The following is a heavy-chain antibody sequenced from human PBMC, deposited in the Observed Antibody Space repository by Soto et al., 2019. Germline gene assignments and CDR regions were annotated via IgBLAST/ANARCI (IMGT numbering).Heavy chain of an antibody. J-gene: IGHJ5*01. D-gene: IGHD2-15*01. CDR3: ARVGGYCNDNTCLPFNWFDP. Sequence: QVQLVQSGAEVKEPGSSVKVSCVTSGDSFRRYPISWVRQAPGRGLEWMGGIIPIFGTTNYAQNFQGRVTITADESTRTVYMAMSSLRSEDTAVYYCARVGGYCNDNTCLPFNWFDPWGQGTGVTVSS. CDR1: GDSFRRYP. V-gene: IGHV1-69*01. CDR2: IIPIFGTT.